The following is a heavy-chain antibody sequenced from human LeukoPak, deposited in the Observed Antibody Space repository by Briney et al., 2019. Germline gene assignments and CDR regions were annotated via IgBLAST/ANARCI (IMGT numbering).Heavy chain of an antibody. CDR1: GFTFSSYS. J-gene: IGHJ4*02. V-gene: IGHV3-21*01. CDR2: ISSSSSYI. D-gene: IGHD2-2*01. CDR3: ARDEPYCSSTSCPLRY. Sequence: GGSLRLSCAASGFTFSSYSMNWVRQAPGTGLKWVSSISSSSSYIYYADSVKGRFTISRDNAKISLYLQMNSLRAEDTAVYYCARDEPYCSSTSCPLRYWGQGTLVTVSS.